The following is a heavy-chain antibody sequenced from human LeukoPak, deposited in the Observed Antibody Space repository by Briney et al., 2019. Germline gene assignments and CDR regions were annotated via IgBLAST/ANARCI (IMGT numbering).Heavy chain of an antibody. D-gene: IGHD6-13*01. CDR2: ISGGGSGT. V-gene: IGHV3-23*01. J-gene: IGHJ4*02. CDR3: AKDQVIAAAANSDY. Sequence: GGSLRLSCVVSGFTFSSYAMSWVRQAPGKGLEWVSVISGGGSGTYYADSVKGRFTISRDNSKNTLYLQMNSLRAEDTALYYCAKDQVIAAAANSDYWGQGTLVTVSS. CDR1: GFTFSSYA.